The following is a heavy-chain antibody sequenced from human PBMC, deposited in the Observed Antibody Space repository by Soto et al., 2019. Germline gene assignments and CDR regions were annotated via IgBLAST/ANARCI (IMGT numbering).Heavy chain of an antibody. V-gene: IGHV4-59*01. CDR2: IYYSGST. D-gene: IGHD6-13*01. J-gene: IGHJ4*02. CDR1: GGSISSYY. CDR3: ARLYSSIDY. Sequence: SETLSLTCTVSGGSISSYYWSWIRQPPGKGLEWIGYIYYSGSTNYNPSLKSRVTISVDTSKNQFSLKLSSVTAADTAVYYCARLYSSIDYWGQGTLVTVSS.